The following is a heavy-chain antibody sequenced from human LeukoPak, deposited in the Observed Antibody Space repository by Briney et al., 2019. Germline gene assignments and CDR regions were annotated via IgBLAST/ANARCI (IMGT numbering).Heavy chain of an antibody. D-gene: IGHD3-16*01. CDR3: ARDVDYRDY. CDR1: GFTFRSYW. Sequence: GGSLSLSCAASGFTFRSYWMSWVRRAPGKGLEGVANIKQDGSEKYYVDSVKGPFTISRDNAKNSLYLQMNSLRAEDTAVYYCARDVDYRDYWGQGTLVTVSS. V-gene: IGHV3-7*01. J-gene: IGHJ4*02. CDR2: IKQDGSEK.